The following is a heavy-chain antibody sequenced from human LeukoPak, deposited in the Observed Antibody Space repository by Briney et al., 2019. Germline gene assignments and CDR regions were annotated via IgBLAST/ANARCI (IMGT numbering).Heavy chain of an antibody. J-gene: IGHJ4*02. Sequence: GGSLRLSCAASGFTFSGSAMHWVRQASGKGLEWVGRIRSKANGYTTAYGASVKGRFTISRDDSQRATYVQMNSLKIEDTAVYCCARDRSSFFFDYWGQGTLVTVSS. CDR2: IRSKANGYTT. D-gene: IGHD6-6*01. CDR3: ARDRSSFFFDY. CDR1: GFTFSGSA. V-gene: IGHV3-73*01.